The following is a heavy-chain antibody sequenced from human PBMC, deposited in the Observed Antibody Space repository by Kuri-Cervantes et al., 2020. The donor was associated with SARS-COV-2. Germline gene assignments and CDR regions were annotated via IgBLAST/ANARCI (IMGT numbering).Heavy chain of an antibody. J-gene: IGHJ4*02. CDR3: ARSSSGSYSDFEF. CDR1: GYTFTSYD. D-gene: IGHD1-26*01. Sequence: ASVKVSCKASGYTFTSYDINWVRQATGQGLEWMGWMNPNSGNTGYAQKFQGRVTITRNTSISTAYMELSSLRSEDTAVYYCARSSSGSYSDFEFWGQETLVTVSS. V-gene: IGHV1-8*03. CDR2: MNPNSGNT.